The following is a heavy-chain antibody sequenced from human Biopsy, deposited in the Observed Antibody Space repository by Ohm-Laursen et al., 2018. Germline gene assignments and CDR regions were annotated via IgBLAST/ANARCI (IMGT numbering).Heavy chain of an antibody. CDR1: GFSLRNYT. Sequence: SRRLSCSAPGFSLRNYTINWVRQAPGKGLEWVSSISRSTSHILYAETLKGRFTSSRDNAKNSVYLQMNSLRAEDTGVYYCSRGRSHLLPDHDWFDPWGQGTLVTVSS. CDR2: ISRSTSHI. D-gene: IGHD1-14*01. J-gene: IGHJ5*02. V-gene: IGHV3-21*06. CDR3: SRGRSHLLPDHDWFDP.